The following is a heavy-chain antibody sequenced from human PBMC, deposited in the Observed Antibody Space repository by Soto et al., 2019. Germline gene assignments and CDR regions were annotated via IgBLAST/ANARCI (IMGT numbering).Heavy chain of an antibody. CDR3: VRDGRERQFDY. D-gene: IGHD1-26*01. CDR2: IYYSGSTT. J-gene: IGHJ4*02. CDR1: GAAISGYY. Sequence: QVRLQESGPGLVKPSDTLSLTCVVSGAAISGYYWSWIRQPPGKGLEWIGFIYYSGSTTNYSPSLKNRVTSSVDTSNNIISLRLGSVTAADTAIYYCVRDGRERQFDYWGQGTLVTVSS. V-gene: IGHV4-59*01.